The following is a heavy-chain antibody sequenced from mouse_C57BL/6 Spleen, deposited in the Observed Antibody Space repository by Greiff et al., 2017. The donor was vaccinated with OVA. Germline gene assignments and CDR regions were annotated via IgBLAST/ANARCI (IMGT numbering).Heavy chain of an antibody. J-gene: IGHJ4*01. CDR1: GFTFRASG. D-gene: IGHD4-1*01. V-gene: IGHV5-17*01. CDR3: ARLLLGYAMDY. Sequence: EVMLVESGGGLVKPGGSLKLSCAASGFTFRASGMHWVRQAPEKGLEWVAYISSGSSTIYYADTVKGRFTISRDNAKNTLFLQMTSLRSEDTAMYYCARLLLGYAMDYWGQGTSVTVSS. CDR2: ISSGSSTI.